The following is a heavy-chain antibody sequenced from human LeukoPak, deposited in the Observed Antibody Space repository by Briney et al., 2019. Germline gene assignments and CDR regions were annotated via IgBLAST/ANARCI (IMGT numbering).Heavy chain of an antibody. CDR1: GDSVSSNSAA. V-gene: IGHV6-1*01. CDR2: TYYRSKWYN. J-gene: IGHJ5*02. CDR3: ARGQSVAATTGYWFDP. D-gene: IGHD2-15*01. Sequence: SQTLSLTCAISGDSVSSNSAAWNWIRQSPSRGLEWLGRTYYRSKWYNDYAVSVKSRITINPDTSKNQFSLQMNSVTPEDTAVYHCARGQSVAATTGYWFDPWGQGTLVTVSS.